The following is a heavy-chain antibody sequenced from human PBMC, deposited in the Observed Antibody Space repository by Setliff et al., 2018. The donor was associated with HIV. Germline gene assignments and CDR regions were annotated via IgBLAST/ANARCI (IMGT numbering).Heavy chain of an antibody. D-gene: IGHD3-22*01. CDR3: ARGLSFYDPGGFDY. V-gene: IGHV4-4*09. CDR2: IYTSGST. CDR1: GGSISSYY. Sequence: SETLSLTCTVSGGSISSYYWSRIRQPPGKGLEWIGYIYTSGSTNYNPSLKSRVTISVDTSKDQFSLKLSSVTAADTAVYCCARGLSFYDPGGFDYWGQGTLVTVSS. J-gene: IGHJ4*02.